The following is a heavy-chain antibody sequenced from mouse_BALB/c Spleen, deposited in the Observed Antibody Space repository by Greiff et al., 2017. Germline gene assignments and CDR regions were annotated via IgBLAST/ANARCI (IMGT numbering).Heavy chain of an antibody. J-gene: IGHJ4*01. Sequence: VQRVESGPGLVAPSQSLSITCTVSGFSLTGYGVNWVRQPPGKGLEWLGMIWGDGSTDYNSALKSRLSISKDNSKSQVFLKMNSLQTDDTARYYCARPYYYGSSHYAMDYWGQGTSVTVAS. V-gene: IGHV2-6-7*01. D-gene: IGHD1-1*01. CDR2: IWGDGST. CDR1: GFSLTGYG. CDR3: ARPYYYGSSHYAMDY.